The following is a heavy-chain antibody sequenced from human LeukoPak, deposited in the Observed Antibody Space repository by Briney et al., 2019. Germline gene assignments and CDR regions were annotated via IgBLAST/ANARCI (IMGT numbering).Heavy chain of an antibody. CDR1: GGSISSSSYY. Sequence: SETLSLTCTVSGGSISSSSYYWGWIRQPPGKGLEWIGSIYYSGSTYYNPSLKSRVTISVDTSKNQFSLKLSSVTAADTAVYYCAKTQGGYSSSWSPVGDFDYWGQGTLVTVSS. J-gene: IGHJ4*02. V-gene: IGHV4-39*01. CDR2: IYYSGST. CDR3: AKTQGGYSSSWSPVGDFDY. D-gene: IGHD6-13*01.